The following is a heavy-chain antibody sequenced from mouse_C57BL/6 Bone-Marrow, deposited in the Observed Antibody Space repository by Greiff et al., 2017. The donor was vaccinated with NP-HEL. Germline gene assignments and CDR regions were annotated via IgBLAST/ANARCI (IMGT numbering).Heavy chain of an antibody. Sequence: QVQLKQPGTELVKPGASVKLSCKASGYTFTSYWMHWVKQRPGQGLEWIGNINPSNGGTNYNEKFKSKATLTVDKTSSTAYMQLSSLTSEDSAVYDCAGVGDYYGSSLDDWGQGTAVTVSS. V-gene: IGHV1-53*01. D-gene: IGHD1-1*01. CDR1: GYTFTSYW. CDR2: INPSNGGT. J-gene: IGHJ4*01. CDR3: AGVGDYYGSSLDD.